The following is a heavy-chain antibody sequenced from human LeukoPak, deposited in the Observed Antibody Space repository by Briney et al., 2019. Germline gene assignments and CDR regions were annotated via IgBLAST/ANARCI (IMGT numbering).Heavy chain of an antibody. CDR1: GFTFSSYA. CDR2: IQGDGRNT. CDR3: ANDFWSAPQDY. J-gene: IGHJ4*02. Sequence: SGGSLRLSCAASGFTFSSYAMHWVRQAPGKGLEWVAFIQGDGRNTWYADSVRGRFAISRDDSKNTVCLQMNSLRAEDTAVYYCANDFWSAPQDYWGQGTLVTVSS. V-gene: IGHV3-30*02. D-gene: IGHD3-3*01.